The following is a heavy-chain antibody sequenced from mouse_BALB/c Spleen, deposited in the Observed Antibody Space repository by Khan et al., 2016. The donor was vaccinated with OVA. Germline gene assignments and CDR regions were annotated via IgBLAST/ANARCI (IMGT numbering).Heavy chain of an antibody. J-gene: IGHJ2*01. CDR1: GYSITSDYA. Sequence: VQLKESGPGLVKPSQSLSLICTVTGYSITSDYAWNWIRQFPGNKLEWMGFISYSGNTKYNPSLKSRISITRDTSKNQFFLHLNSVTTEDTATDYCARVYGGDFDYWGQGTTLTVSS. CDR3: ARVYGGDFDY. D-gene: IGHD1-1*01. V-gene: IGHV3-2*02. CDR2: ISYSGNT.